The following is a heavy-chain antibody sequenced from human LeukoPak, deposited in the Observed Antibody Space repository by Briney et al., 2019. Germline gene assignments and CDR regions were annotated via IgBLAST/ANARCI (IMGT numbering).Heavy chain of an antibody. J-gene: IGHJ3*02. V-gene: IGHV3-23*01. CDR1: GFTFSSYA. Sequence: GGSLRLSCAASGFTFSSYAMTWVRQAPGKGRECVSALSGSGGSTYYADSVRGRFTISRDNSKNTLYLQMNSLRAEDTAVYYCAKDRTVLQLLEAFDIWGQGTMVAVSS. D-gene: IGHD1-26*01. CDR2: LSGSGGST. CDR3: AKDRTVLQLLEAFDI.